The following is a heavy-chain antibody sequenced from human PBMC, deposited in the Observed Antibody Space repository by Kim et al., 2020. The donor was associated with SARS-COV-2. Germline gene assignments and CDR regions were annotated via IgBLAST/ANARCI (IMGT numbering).Heavy chain of an antibody. D-gene: IGHD2-15*01. V-gene: IGHV3-15*01. CDR1: GFTFSNAW. Sequence: GGSLRLSCAASGFTFSNAWMSWVRQAPGKGLEWVGRIKSKTDGGTTDYAAPVKGRFTISRDDSKNTLYLQMNSLKTEDTAVYYCTTDILVVVAANFGNFDYWGQGTLVTVSS. J-gene: IGHJ4*02. CDR2: IKSKTDGGTT. CDR3: TTDILVVVAANFGNFDY.